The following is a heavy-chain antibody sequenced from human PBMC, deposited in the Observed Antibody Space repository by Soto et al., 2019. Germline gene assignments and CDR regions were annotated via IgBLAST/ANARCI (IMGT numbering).Heavy chain of an antibody. CDR2: TYYRSKWFH. V-gene: IGHV6-1*01. CDR1: GDSVSSDITS. J-gene: IGHJ3*01. CDR3: ARRNALDV. Sequence: QGQLQQSGPGLVKPSQTLSLTCAISGDSVSSDITSWNWIRPSPSRGLEWLGRTYYRSKWFHDYAVSVKSRITINPATSKNKLSLAVNSVTPEDTAVYDCARRNALDVWGQGTVVTVSS.